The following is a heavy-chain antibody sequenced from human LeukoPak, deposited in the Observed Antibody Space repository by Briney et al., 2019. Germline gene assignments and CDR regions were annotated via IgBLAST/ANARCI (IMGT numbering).Heavy chain of an antibody. CDR1: GFSLTSNV. Sequence: GGSLRLSCAASGFSLTSNVMHWVRQAPGKGLEWVAFISHDGNKKYYADSVKGRFTVSRDSSKSTLFLQMDSLRRDDTAVYYCARDIRVRYMPMVRAVEYYQYHAMDVWGQGTTVTVYS. V-gene: IGHV3-30*03. CDR2: ISHDGNKK. CDR3: ARDIRVRYMPMVRAVEYYQYHAMDV. D-gene: IGHD3-10*01. J-gene: IGHJ6*02.